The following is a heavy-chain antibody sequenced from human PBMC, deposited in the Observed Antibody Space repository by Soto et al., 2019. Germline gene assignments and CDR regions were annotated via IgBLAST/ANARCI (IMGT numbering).Heavy chain of an antibody. Sequence: GASVKVSCKASGYTFTSYYMHWVRQAPGQGLEWLGIINPSGGSRSYAQKFQGRVTMTRDTSTSTVYMELSSLRSEDTAVYYCARVDAGYYFEYWGQGTMVTVSS. CDR1: GYTFTSYY. J-gene: IGHJ4*02. CDR2: INPSGGSR. D-gene: IGHD2-8*01. CDR3: ARVDAGYYFEY. V-gene: IGHV1-46*01.